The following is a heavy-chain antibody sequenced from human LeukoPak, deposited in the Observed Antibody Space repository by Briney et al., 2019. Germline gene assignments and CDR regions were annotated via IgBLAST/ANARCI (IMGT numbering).Heavy chain of an antibody. CDR3: ARGPYGDYARDAFDI. CDR2: IYYSGST. Sequence: SSETLSLTCTVSGGSISSYYWSWIRQPPGKGLEWIGYIYYSGSTNYNPSLKSRVTISVDTSKNQFSLKLSSVTAADTAVYYCARGPYGDYARDAFDIWGQGTMVTVSS. V-gene: IGHV4-59*01. J-gene: IGHJ3*02. CDR1: GGSISSYY. D-gene: IGHD4-17*01.